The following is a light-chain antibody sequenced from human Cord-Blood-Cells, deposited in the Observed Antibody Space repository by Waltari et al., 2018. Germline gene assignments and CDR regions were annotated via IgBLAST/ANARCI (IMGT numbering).Light chain of an antibody. CDR3: QQYNNWPPIT. Sequence: EIVLTPSPATLSASPGETTTLSCRASQSVSSNLAWYQQKPGQAPRLLIYGASTRATGIPARFSGSGSGTEFTLTISSLQSEDFAVYYCQQYNNWPPITFGQGTRLEIK. V-gene: IGKV3-15*01. CDR1: QSVSSN. CDR2: GAS. J-gene: IGKJ5*01.